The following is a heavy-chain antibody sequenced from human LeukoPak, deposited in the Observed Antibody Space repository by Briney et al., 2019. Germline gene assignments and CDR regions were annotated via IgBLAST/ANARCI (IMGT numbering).Heavy chain of an antibody. CDR2: IYPGDSDT. V-gene: IGHV5-51*01. CDR3: ARRFEWSATLGY. J-gene: IGHJ4*02. CDR1: GGTFSSYA. D-gene: IGHD2-8*01. Sequence: KVSCKASGGTFSSYAISWVRQAPGQGLEWMGIIYPGDSDTRYSPSFQGQVTISADKSISTAYLQWSSLKASDTAMYYCARRFEWSATLGYWGQGTLVTVSS.